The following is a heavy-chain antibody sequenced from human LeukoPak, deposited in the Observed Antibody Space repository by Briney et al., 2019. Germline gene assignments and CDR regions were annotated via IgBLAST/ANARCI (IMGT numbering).Heavy chain of an antibody. CDR1: GFVFTSYG. V-gene: IGHV1-18*01. CDR2: ISANDGKT. D-gene: IGHD3-22*01. CDR3: ARSYYDKNYYYGMDV. Sequence: ASVKVSCKASGFVFTSYGFTWVRQAPGQGLEWMGWISANDGKTHYSERHQGRVTMSTDTVTSTAYMELRSLRSDDTAVYYCARSYYDKNYYYGMDVWGQGTTVTVSS. J-gene: IGHJ6*02.